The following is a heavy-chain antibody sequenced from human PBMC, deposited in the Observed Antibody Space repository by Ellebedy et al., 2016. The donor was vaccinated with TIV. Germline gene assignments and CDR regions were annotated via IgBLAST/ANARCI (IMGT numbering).Heavy chain of an antibody. D-gene: IGHD6-19*01. CDR2: ISSSDNTI. J-gene: IGHJ4*02. V-gene: IGHV3-48*03. Sequence: GESLKISCAVSGFTFSTYEMNWVRQAPGKGLEWVSYISSSDNTIYYADSMKGRFTISRDNAKNLLYLQMNSLRAEDTAVYYCARQTSGWDFDYWGQGTLVTVS. CDR3: ARQTSGWDFDY. CDR1: GFTFSTYE.